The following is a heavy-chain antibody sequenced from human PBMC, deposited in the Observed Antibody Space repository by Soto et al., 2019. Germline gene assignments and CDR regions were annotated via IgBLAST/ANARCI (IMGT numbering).Heavy chain of an antibody. CDR2: ISYDGSNK. V-gene: IGHV3-30-3*01. J-gene: IGHJ3*02. Sequence: GGSLRLSCAASGFTFSSYAMHWVRQAPGKGLEWVAVISYDGSNKYYADSVKGRFTISRDNSKNTLYLQMNSLRAEDTAVYYCARDKGKVVGANGAFDIWGQGTMVTVSS. CDR3: ARDKGKVVGANGAFDI. D-gene: IGHD1-26*01. CDR1: GFTFSSYA.